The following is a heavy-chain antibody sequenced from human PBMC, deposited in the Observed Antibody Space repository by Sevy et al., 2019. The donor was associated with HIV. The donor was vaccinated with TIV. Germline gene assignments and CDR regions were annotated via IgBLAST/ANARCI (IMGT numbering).Heavy chain of an antibody. V-gene: IGHV3-66*01. CDR3: ERDRYYDASGYYYYYYGLDV. CDR1: TFSVTDNY. CDR2: IYSGGST. Sequence: GGSLRLSCAASTFSVTDNYMSWVRQAPGKGLEWVSTIYSGGSTFYADSVKGRFTISRDNSKNTLYLQMNSLRAEDTAVYYCERDRYYDASGYYYYYYGLDVWGQGTTVTVSS. D-gene: IGHD3-22*01. J-gene: IGHJ6*02.